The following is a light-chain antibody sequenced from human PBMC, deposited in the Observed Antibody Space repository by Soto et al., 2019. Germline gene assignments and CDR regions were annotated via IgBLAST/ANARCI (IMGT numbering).Light chain of an antibody. CDR2: DAS. CDR1: QSVNNNF. Sequence: EIALTQSPGTLSLSPGERATLSCRASQSVNNNFLTWYQQKPGQAPRLVIYDASSRAFGIPYRFSGSGSATDFTLTISRLEPEDFAVYYCQLYGNSSPITFGQGTRLEIK. V-gene: IGKV3-20*01. J-gene: IGKJ5*01. CDR3: QLYGNSSPIT.